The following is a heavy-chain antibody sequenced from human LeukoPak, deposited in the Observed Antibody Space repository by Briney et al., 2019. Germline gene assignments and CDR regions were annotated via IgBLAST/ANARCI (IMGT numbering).Heavy chain of an antibody. CDR1: GGSFSGYY. D-gene: IGHD6-13*01. CDR3: ARHVRISSSSTYDAFDI. CDR2: INHSGST. Sequence: SSETLSLTCAVYGGSFSGYYWSWIRQPPGKGLEWIGEINHSGSTNYNPSLKSRVTISVDTSKNQFSLKLSSVTAADTAVYYCARHVRISSSSTYDAFDIWDQGTMVTVSS. J-gene: IGHJ3*02. V-gene: IGHV4-34*01.